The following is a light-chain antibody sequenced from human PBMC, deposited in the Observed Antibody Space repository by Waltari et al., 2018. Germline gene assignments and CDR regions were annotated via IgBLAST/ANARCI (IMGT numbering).Light chain of an antibody. Sequence: QSALTQPASVSGSPGQSITISCTGTSSDVGAYDNVYWYQQHPGKAPKPMIYDVTKRPSGVSNRLSVSKSGNTASLTISGLQAEDEADYYCSSYRGSFTLVFGGGTKVTVL. CDR3: SSYRGSFTLV. CDR1: SSDVGAYDN. J-gene: IGLJ3*02. CDR2: DVT. V-gene: IGLV2-14*03.